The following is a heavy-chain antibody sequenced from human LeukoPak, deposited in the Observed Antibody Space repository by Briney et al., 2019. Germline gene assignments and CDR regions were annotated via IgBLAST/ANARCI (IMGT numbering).Heavy chain of an antibody. Sequence: ASVKVSCKASGGTFSSYAISWVRQAPGQGLEWMGGIIPIFGTANYAQKFQGRVTITADESTSTAYMELSSLRSEDTAVYHCARGVVFWSGYVGGQYYYYGMDVWGQGTTVTVSS. J-gene: IGHJ6*02. CDR1: GGTFSSYA. D-gene: IGHD3-3*01. CDR3: ARGVVFWSGYVGGQYYYYGMDV. CDR2: IIPIFGTA. V-gene: IGHV1-69*13.